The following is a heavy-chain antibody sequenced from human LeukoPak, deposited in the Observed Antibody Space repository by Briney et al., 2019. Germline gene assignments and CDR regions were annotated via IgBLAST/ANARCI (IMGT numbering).Heavy chain of an antibody. Sequence: GGSLRLSCAASGFTFSSYEMNWVRQAPGKGLEWVSYISSSGSTIYYADSVKGRFTISRDNAKNSLYLQMNSLRAVDTAVYYCARDSFLPPQWLVVFDYWGQGTLVTVSS. V-gene: IGHV3-48*03. J-gene: IGHJ4*02. CDR1: GFTFSSYE. D-gene: IGHD6-19*01. CDR3: ARDSFLPPQWLVVFDY. CDR2: ISSSGSTI.